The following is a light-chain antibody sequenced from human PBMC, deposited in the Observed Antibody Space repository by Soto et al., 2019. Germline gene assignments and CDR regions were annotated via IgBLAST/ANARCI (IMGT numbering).Light chain of an antibody. V-gene: IGLV2-11*01. Sequence: QSVLTQPRSVSGSPGQSVTISCTGTSSDVGGYNYVSWYQLHPGKAPKLMIYDVTKRPSGVPDRFSGSKSGNTASLTISGRQAEDEADYYCCSYAGSSYVFGTGTKVTVL. J-gene: IGLJ1*01. CDR1: SSDVGGYNY. CDR3: CSYAGSSYV. CDR2: DVT.